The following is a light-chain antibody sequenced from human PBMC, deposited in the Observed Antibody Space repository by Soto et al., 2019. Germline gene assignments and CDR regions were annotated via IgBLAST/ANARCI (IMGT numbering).Light chain of an antibody. Sequence: EIGLTHSPGTLSLSPGERATLFCRASQSVSSSYLAWYWQKPGQAPRLLIYDASNRATGVPARFTGSGSETDFTLTISSLEPEDSAVYYCQQYGGSPWTFGQGTKVDIK. V-gene: IGKV3-20*01. CDR3: QQYGGSPWT. J-gene: IGKJ1*01. CDR1: QSVSSSY. CDR2: DAS.